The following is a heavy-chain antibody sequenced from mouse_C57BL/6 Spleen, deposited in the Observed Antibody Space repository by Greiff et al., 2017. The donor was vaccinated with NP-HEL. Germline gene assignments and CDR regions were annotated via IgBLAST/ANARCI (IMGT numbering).Heavy chain of an antibody. J-gene: IGHJ4*01. V-gene: IGHV7-3*01. CDR1: GFTFTDYY. D-gene: IGHD1-1*01. Sequence: EVMLVESGGGLVQPGGSLSLSCAASGFTFTDYYMSWVRQPPGKALEWLGFIRNKANGYTTEYSASVKGRFTISRDNSQSILYLQMNALRAEDSATYYCARGYGSSYGYAMDYWGQGTSVTVSS. CDR2: IRNKANGYTT. CDR3: ARGYGSSYGYAMDY.